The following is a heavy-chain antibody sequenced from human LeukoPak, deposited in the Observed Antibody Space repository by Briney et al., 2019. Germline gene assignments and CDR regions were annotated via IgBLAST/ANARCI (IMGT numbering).Heavy chain of an antibody. J-gene: IGHJ6*02. CDR1: GFTFSSYA. CDR2: ISGSGGST. D-gene: IGHD7-27*01. CDR3: AMRTGNYYYYGMDV. V-gene: IGHV3-23*01. Sequence: PGGSLRLSCAASGFTFSSYAMNWVRQAPGKGLEWVSAISGSGGSTYYADSVKGRFTISRDNSKNTLYLQMNSLRAEDTAVYYCAMRTGNYYYYGMDVWGQGTTVTVSS.